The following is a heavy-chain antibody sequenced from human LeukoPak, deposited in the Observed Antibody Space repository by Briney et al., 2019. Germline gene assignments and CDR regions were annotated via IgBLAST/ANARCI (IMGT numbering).Heavy chain of an antibody. CDR3: ARESAPYYYDSSGYSHY. V-gene: IGHV3-30-3*01. Sequence: GGSLRLSCAASGFTFSSYAMHWVRQAPGKGLEWVAVISYDGSNKYYADSVKGRFTISRDNSKNTLYLQMNSLRAEDTAVYYCARESAPYYYDSSGYSHYWGQGTLVTVSS. J-gene: IGHJ4*02. CDR2: ISYDGSNK. CDR1: GFTFSSYA. D-gene: IGHD3-22*01.